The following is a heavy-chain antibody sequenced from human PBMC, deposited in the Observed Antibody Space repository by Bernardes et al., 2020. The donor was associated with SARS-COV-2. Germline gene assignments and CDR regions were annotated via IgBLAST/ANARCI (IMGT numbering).Heavy chain of an antibody. CDR1: GFTFNSYS. CDR3: ARARPSPDY. D-gene: IGHD6-6*01. J-gene: IGHJ4*02. V-gene: IGHV3-7*01. Sequence: GRSLRLSCAASGFTFNSYSMSCVRQAPGKGLEWVAYIKEDGSEKYYVDSVRGRFTISRDNAKKSVYLQMNSLRAEDTAVYYCARARPSPDYWGQGTLVTVSS. CDR2: IKEDGSEK.